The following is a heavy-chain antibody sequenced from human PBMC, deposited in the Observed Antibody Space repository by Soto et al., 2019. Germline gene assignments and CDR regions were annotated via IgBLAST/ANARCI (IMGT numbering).Heavy chain of an antibody. D-gene: IGHD3-3*01. CDR3: ARDRGYYDFWSVSHITVPLGDYYYYGMDV. Sequence: ASVKVSCKASGYTFTGYYMHWVRQAPGQGLEWMGWINPNSGGTNYAQKFQGWVTMTRDTSISTAYMELSRLRSDDTAVYYCARDRGYYDFWSVSHITVPLGDYYYYGMDVWGKGTTVPVS. CDR2: INPNSGGT. J-gene: IGHJ6*04. CDR1: GYTFTGYY. V-gene: IGHV1-2*04.